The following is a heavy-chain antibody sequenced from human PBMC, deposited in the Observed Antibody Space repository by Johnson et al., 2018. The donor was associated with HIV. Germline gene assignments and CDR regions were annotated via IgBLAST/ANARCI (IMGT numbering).Heavy chain of an antibody. J-gene: IGHJ3*01. Sequence: VQLVESGGGLIQPGGSLRLSCAASGFTVSSNYMSWVRQAPGKGLEWVSLIYSGGTTYYTDSVKGRFTIPRDTSKNTLDLQMNSLRDEDTAAYYCTRDPFPRFYAFDLWGQGTMVTVSS. V-gene: IGHV3-53*01. CDR2: IYSGGTT. CDR1: GFTVSSNY. CDR3: TRDPFPRFYAFDL.